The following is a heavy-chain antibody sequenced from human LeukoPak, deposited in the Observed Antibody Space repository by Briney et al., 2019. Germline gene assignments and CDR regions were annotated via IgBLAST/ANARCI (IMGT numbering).Heavy chain of an antibody. CDR2: IYRDGSTT. CDR3: ARDLYYDILTGFLSGFGY. Sequence: GGSLRLSCAASGFGFSRYWMHWVRQAPGTGLKWVSRIYRDGSTTDYADSVKGRFSISRDNSKNTLYLDMNSLRAEDTAVYYCARDLYYDILTGFLSGFGYWGQGILVTVSS. CDR1: GFGFSRYW. V-gene: IGHV3-74*01. D-gene: IGHD3-9*01. J-gene: IGHJ4*02.